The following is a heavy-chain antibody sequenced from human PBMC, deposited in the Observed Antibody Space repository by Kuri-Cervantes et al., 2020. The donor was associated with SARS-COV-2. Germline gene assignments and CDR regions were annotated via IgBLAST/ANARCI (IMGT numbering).Heavy chain of an antibody. Sequence: GSLRLSCTVSGGSISSYYWSWIRQPPGKGLEWIGYIYYSGSINYNPSLKSRVTISVDTSKNQFSLKLSSVTAADTAVYYCARDYGGRVVWFDPWGQGTLVTVSS. V-gene: IGHV4-59*12. CDR1: GGSISSYY. D-gene: IGHD4/OR15-4a*01. CDR3: ARDYGGRVVWFDP. J-gene: IGHJ5*02. CDR2: IYYSGSI.